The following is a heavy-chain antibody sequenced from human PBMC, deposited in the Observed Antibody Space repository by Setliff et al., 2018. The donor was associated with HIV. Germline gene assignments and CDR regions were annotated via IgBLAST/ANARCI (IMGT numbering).Heavy chain of an antibody. CDR2: ISGSGDDT. J-gene: IGHJ5*02. V-gene: IGHV3-23*01. CDR1: GFSFNDHA. CDR3: AKGVKFLDP. D-gene: IGHD3-16*01. Sequence: GGSLRLSCATSGFSFNDHAMTWVRQAPGKGLEWVSGISGSGDDTLYADSVKGRLTISSDNSRNTVYLQMNSLRAEDTAVYYCAKGVKFLDPWGQGTLVTVSS.